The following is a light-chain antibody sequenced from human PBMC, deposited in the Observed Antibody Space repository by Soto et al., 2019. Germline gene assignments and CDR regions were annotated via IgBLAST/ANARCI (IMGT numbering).Light chain of an antibody. CDR3: QKYDSVPWS. V-gene: IGKV1-17*01. CDR1: QGIGYA. CDR2: AAS. Sequence: DIQMTQSPSSLSASVGDRVTITCRASQGIGYALGWFQQKPGKPPKRLIYAASSLQSGVPSRFSGSGSGTEFTLTINSLQPEDVATYFCQKYDSVPWSFGQGTRVEI. J-gene: IGKJ1*01.